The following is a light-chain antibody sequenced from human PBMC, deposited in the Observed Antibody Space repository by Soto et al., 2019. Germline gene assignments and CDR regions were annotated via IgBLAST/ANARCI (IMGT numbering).Light chain of an antibody. CDR3: QQYNNWPPYT. CDR1: QSVXXN. CDR2: GAS. Sequence: EIVMTQSPATLSVSPGERATLSCRASQSVXXNLAWYQQKPGQAPRLLIYGASTRATGIPGRFSGSGSGTEFXXXISXLQSXDFAVYYCQQYNNWPPYTFGQGTKLEIK. V-gene: IGKV3-15*01. J-gene: IGKJ2*01.